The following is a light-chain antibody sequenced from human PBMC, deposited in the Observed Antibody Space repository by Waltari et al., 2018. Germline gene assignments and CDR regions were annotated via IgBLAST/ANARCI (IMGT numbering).Light chain of an antibody. V-gene: IGKV1-5*03. CDR2: KAS. CDR1: QSINSW. Sequence: DIQMTQSPSTLSASIGDRVTFTCRASQSINSWLAWYQQKPGKAPKLLIYKASNLDSGVPSRFSGSRSGTEFTVTISSLQPDDLATYYCQQYDSFPYTFGQGTKLEIK. J-gene: IGKJ2*01. CDR3: QQYDSFPYT.